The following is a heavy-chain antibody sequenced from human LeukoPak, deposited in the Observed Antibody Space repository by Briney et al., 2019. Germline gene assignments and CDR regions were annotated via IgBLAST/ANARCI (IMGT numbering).Heavy chain of an antibody. CDR1: GGSISSYY. J-gene: IGHJ4*02. CDR2: IYYSGST. CDR3: ARHRGYSYGYYGGNPLDY. D-gene: IGHD5-18*01. Sequence: SETLSLTCTVSGGSISSYYWSWIRQPPGKGLEWIGYIYYSGSTNYNPSLKSRVTISVDTSKKHFSLKLSSVTAADTAIYYCARHRGYSYGYYGGNPLDYWGQGTLVTVSS. V-gene: IGHV4-59*08.